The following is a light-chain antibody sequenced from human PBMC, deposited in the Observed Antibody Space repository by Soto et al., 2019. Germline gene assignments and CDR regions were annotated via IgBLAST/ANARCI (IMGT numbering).Light chain of an antibody. CDR3: QQYGTSPFT. J-gene: IGKJ3*01. V-gene: IGKV3-20*01. CDR2: GAS. CDR1: ERISSNF. Sequence: PGERATLSCRDSERISSNFVAWYQQRPGQAPRLLIYGASTRASGIPDRFSGSGSGTDFALTISRLEPDDFAVFYCQQYGTSPFTFGPGTTVEIK.